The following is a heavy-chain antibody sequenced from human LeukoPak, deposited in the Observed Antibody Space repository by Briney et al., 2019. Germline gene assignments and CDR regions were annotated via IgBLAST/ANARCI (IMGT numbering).Heavy chain of an antibody. V-gene: IGHV3-23*01. CDR1: GFTFSSYA. CDR2: ISAGGGST. CDR3: AQSSYNYGLPHN. D-gene: IGHD5-18*01. Sequence: GGSLRLSCAASGFTFSSYAMSWVRQAPGKGLEWVSVISAGGGSTYYADSVKGRFTISRDNSKNTLYLQMNSLRAEDTAVYYCAQSSYNYGLPHNWGQGTLDTVSS. J-gene: IGHJ4*02.